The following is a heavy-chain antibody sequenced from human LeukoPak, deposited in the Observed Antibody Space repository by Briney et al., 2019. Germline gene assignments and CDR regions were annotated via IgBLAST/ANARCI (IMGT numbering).Heavy chain of an antibody. J-gene: IGHJ4*02. Sequence: GGSLRLSCAASGFTFSDYYMSWIRRALGKGLEWLSYISSSGYTNYADSVKGRFTSSRDNAKNSLYLQMNSLRAEDTAVYYCASASGWSFDYWGQGTLVTVSS. CDR3: ASASGWSFDY. CDR1: GFTFSDYY. V-gene: IGHV3-11*03. CDR2: ISSSGYT. D-gene: IGHD6-19*01.